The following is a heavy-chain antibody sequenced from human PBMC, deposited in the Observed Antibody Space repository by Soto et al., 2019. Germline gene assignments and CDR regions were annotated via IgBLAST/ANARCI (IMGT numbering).Heavy chain of an antibody. Sequence: ASVKVSCKASGYTFTSYGISWVRQAPGQGLEWMGWISAYNGNTNYAQKLQGRVTMTTDTSTSTAYMELRSLRSDDTAVYYCARDSSFYSSSSVFDYWGQGTLVTV. CDR1: GYTFTSYG. D-gene: IGHD6-6*01. CDR2: ISAYNGNT. V-gene: IGHV1-18*01. J-gene: IGHJ4*02. CDR3: ARDSSFYSSSSVFDY.